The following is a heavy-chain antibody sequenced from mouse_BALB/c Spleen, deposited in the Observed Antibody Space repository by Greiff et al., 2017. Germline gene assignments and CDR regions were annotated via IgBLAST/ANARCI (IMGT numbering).Heavy chain of an antibody. Sequence: LQQPGSELVRPGASVKLSCKASGYTFTSYWMHWVKQRHGQGLEWIGNIYPGSGSTNYDEKFKSKGTLTVDTSSSTAYMHLSSLTSEDSAVYYCTSTMITTGGMDYWGQGTSVTVSS. J-gene: IGHJ4*01. V-gene: IGHV1S22*01. CDR2: IYPGSGST. CDR3: TSTMITTGGMDY. D-gene: IGHD2-4*01. CDR1: GYTFTSYW.